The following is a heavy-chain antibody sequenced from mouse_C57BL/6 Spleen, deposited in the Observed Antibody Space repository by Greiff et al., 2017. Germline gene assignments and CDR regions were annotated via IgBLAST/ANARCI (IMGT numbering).Heavy chain of an antibody. Sequence: QVQLKESGPGILQSSQTLSLTCSFSGFSLSTSGMGVSWTRQPSGKGLEWLAHIYWDDDKRYNPSPKSRRPTPKDTSRNQVFLKITSVDTADTATYYCARRAYYSNYGYAMDYWGQGTSVTVSS. D-gene: IGHD2-5*01. CDR1: GFSLSTSGMG. V-gene: IGHV8-12*01. CDR2: IYWDDDK. J-gene: IGHJ4*01. CDR3: ARRAYYSNYGYAMDY.